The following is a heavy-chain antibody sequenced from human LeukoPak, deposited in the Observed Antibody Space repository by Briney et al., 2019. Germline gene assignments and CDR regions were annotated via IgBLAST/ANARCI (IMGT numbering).Heavy chain of an antibody. D-gene: IGHD3-10*01. CDR3: ARVGGSMVRRVINPVAY. J-gene: IGHJ4*02. V-gene: IGHV3-33*01. CDR2: IWYDGSNK. Sequence: GRSLRLSCAASGFTFSNYGMHGVRQAPGKGLEGVAIIWYDGSNKYYADSVKGRFTISRDNSKNTLYLQMNSLRAEDTAVYYCARVGGSMVRRVINPVAYWGQGTLVTVSS. CDR1: GFTFSNYG.